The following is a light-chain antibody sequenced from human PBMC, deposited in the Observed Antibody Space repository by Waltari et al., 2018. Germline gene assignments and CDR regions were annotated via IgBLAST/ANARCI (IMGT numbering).Light chain of an antibody. CDR3: QQHHTYPLT. CDR1: QDIGSY. CDR2: AAS. Sequence: DIQLTQSPSFLSASVGRRVTVTCRASQDIGSYLAWYQKKPGKAPHHLIYAASSLHTGVPSRFRAGGSGTLFTLTINRLQPEDFATYYCQQHHTYPLTFGGGTEVEL. J-gene: IGKJ4*01. V-gene: IGKV1-9*01.